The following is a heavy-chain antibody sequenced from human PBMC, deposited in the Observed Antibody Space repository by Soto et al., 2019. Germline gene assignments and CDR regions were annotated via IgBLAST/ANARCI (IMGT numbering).Heavy chain of an antibody. CDR1: GGSISSSSYY. V-gene: IGHV4-39*01. D-gene: IGHD3-22*01. Sequence: SETLSLTCTVSGGSISSSSYYWGWIRQPPGKGLEWIGSIYYSGSTYYNPSLKSRVTISVDTSKNQFSLKLGSVTATDTAVYYCARRGDDSSGYRFDYWGQGTLVTVSS. J-gene: IGHJ4*02. CDR3: ARRGDDSSGYRFDY. CDR2: IYYSGST.